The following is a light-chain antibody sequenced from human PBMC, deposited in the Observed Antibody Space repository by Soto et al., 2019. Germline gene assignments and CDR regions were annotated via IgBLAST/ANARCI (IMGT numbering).Light chain of an antibody. CDR1: QSVSSN. CDR2: GAY. J-gene: IGKJ5*01. Sequence: EIVMTQSPATLSVSPGERATLSCRASQSVSSNLAWYQQKPGQAPRLLIYGAYTRAAGVPARFSGSGSGTEFTLPITSLQSEDIAPYYCQQYNIWPPITFGQGTRLEIK. CDR3: QQYNIWPPIT. V-gene: IGKV3-15*01.